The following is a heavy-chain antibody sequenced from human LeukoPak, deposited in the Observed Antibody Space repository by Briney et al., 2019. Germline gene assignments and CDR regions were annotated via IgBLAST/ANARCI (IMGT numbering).Heavy chain of an antibody. CDR1: GYTCTGYY. CDR3: AKPSSGYYDDAFDI. V-gene: IGHV1-2*02. Sequence: ASVKVSCKASGYTCTGYYMHWVRQAPGQGLEWMGWINPNSGGTNYAQKFQGRVTMTRDTSISTAYMELSRLRSDDTAVYYCAKPSSGYYDDAFDIWGQGTMVTVSS. J-gene: IGHJ3*02. D-gene: IGHD3-22*01. CDR2: INPNSGGT.